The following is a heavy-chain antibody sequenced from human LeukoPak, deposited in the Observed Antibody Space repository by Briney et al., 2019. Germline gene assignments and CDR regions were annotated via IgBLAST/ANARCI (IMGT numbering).Heavy chain of an antibody. V-gene: IGHV4-34*01. CDR2: INHSGST. CDR3: ARGKTLGWFDP. CDR1: GGSFSGYY. Sequence: PSETLSLTCVVYGGSFSGYYWSWIRQPPGKGLEWIGEINHSGSTNYNPSLKSRVTISVDTSKNQFSLKLSSVTAADTAVYYCARGKTLGWFDPWGQGTLVTVSS. D-gene: IGHD3-16*01. J-gene: IGHJ5*02.